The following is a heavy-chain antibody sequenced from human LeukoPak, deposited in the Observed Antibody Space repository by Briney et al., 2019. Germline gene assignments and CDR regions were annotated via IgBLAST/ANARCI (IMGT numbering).Heavy chain of an antibody. Sequence: PGGSLRLSCAASGFTFSSYWMSWVRQAPGKGLEWVANIKQDGSEKYYVDSVKGRFTISRDNAKSSLYLQMNSLRAEDTAVYYCAIRPIAAAGRAIYYYYYMDVWGKGTTVTVSS. CDR1: GFTFSSYW. J-gene: IGHJ6*03. D-gene: IGHD6-13*01. CDR2: IKQDGSEK. CDR3: AIRPIAAAGRAIYYYYYMDV. V-gene: IGHV3-7*03.